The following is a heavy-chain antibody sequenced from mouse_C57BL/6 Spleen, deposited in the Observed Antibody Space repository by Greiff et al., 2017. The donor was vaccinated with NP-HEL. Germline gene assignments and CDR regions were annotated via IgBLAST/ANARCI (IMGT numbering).Heavy chain of an antibody. D-gene: IGHD2-4*01. J-gene: IGHJ3*01. CDR1: GYTFTDYN. Sequence: EVQLQQSGPELVKPGASVKIPCKASGYTFTDYNMDWVKQSHGKSLEWIGDINPNNGGTIYNQKFKGKATLTVDKSSSTAYMELRSLTSEDTAVYYCARRAYDYDWFAYWGQGTLVTVSA. CDR3: ARRAYDYDWFAY. CDR2: INPNNGGT. V-gene: IGHV1-18*01.